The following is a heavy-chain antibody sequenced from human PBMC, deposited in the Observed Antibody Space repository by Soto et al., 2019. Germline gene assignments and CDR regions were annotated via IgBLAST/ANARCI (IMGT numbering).Heavy chain of an antibody. CDR2: ISSSSSTI. CDR1: GFTFSSYS. D-gene: IGHD4-17*01. CDR3: ARDLYGDYVTYAFDI. V-gene: IGHV3-48*01. Sequence: GGSLRLSCAASGFTFSSYSMNWVRQAPGKGLEWVSYISSSSSTIYYADSVKGRFTISRDNAKNSLYLQMNSLRAEDTAVYYWARDLYGDYVTYAFDIWGQGTMVTGSS. J-gene: IGHJ3*02.